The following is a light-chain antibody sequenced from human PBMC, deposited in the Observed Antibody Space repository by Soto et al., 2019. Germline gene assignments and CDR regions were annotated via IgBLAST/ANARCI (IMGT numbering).Light chain of an antibody. CDR2: DAS. CDR1: QSVTTY. J-gene: IGKJ2*01. Sequence: EIVLTQSPATLSLSPGERATLSCRASQSVTTYLTWYQQKPGQAPRLLIYDASKRATDSPARFSGSGSGTDFTLTISSLEPEDFAVYYFQHRGNWPRTFGQGTKLEIK. V-gene: IGKV3-11*01. CDR3: QHRGNWPRT.